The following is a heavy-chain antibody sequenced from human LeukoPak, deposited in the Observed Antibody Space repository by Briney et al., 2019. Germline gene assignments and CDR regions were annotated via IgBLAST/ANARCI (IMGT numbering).Heavy chain of an antibody. Sequence: GGSLRLSCAASGFTFSSYGMHWVRQAPGKGLEWVAVIWYDGSNKYYADSVKGRFTISRDNSKNTLYLQMNSLRAEDTAVYYCARGNYGSGSYYQNNWFDSWGQGTLVTVSS. CDR3: ARGNYGSGSYYQNNWFDS. D-gene: IGHD3-10*01. CDR1: GFTFSSYG. CDR2: IWYDGSNK. V-gene: IGHV3-33*01. J-gene: IGHJ5*01.